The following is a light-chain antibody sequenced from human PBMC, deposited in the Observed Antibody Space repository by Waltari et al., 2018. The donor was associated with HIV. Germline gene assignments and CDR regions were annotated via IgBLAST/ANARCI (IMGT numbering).Light chain of an antibody. CDR1: QRLISTY. CDR3: QQYDRSPYT. V-gene: IGKV3-20*01. Sequence: EIVLTQSPGTLSLSPGERATLSCRASQRLISTYLAWYQQKPGQAPRVLIYGAANRATGTPDRFSGGGSGRDFTLTITRLEPEDFAVYFCQQYDRSPYTFGQGTRLEI. J-gene: IGKJ2*01. CDR2: GAA.